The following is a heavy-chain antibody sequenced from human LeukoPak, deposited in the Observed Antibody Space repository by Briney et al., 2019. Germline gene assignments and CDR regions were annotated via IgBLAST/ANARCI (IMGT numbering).Heavy chain of an antibody. V-gene: IGHV3-21*06. J-gene: IGHJ4*02. D-gene: IGHD3-16*01. CDR3: ARDPPPPYSYGYTLPGDFDY. CDR2: ISSSSSYI. Sequence: GGSLRLSCAVSGFTFSHESMNWVRQAPGKGLEWISSISSSSSYIFYADSVQGRFTISRDNSKNLLYLQMDSLRAEDTAFYYCARDPPPPYSYGYTLPGDFDYWGQGVLVTVSS. CDR1: GFTFSHES.